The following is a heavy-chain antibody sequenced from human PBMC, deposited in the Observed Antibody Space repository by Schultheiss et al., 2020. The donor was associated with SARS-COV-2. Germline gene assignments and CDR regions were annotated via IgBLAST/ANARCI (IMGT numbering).Heavy chain of an antibody. CDR2: IHTTGGT. D-gene: IGHD4-17*01. CDR1: GGSFSSGGYY. J-gene: IGHJ6*02. Sequence: SETLSLTCTVSGGSFSSGGYYWSWIRQPAGKGLEWIGRIHTTGGTSYNPSLKSRVTMSMDTSKRQLSLKLNSVTAADTAVYYCARDRGYGDYYYYGMDVWGQGTTVTVSS. CDR3: ARDRGYGDYYYYGMDV. V-gene: IGHV4-61*02.